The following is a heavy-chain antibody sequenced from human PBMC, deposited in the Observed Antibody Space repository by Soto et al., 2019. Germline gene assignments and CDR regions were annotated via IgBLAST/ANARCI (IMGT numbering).Heavy chain of an antibody. D-gene: IGHD3-10*01. CDR2: INAGNGNT. J-gene: IGHJ6*03. Sequence: SVKVSCKASGYTFTSYAMHWVRQAPGQRLEWMGWINAGNGNTKYSQKFQGRVTITRDTSASTAYMELSSLRSEDTTVYYCSCNYGSGSNYYYYYMDVWGKGTTVTVSS. CDR1: GYTFTSYA. V-gene: IGHV1-3*01. CDR3: SCNYGSGSNYYYYYMDV.